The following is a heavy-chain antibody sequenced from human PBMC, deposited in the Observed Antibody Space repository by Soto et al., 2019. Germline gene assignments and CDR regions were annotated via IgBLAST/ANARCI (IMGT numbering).Heavy chain of an antibody. CDR2: ISSSSSYI. D-gene: IGHD5-12*01. CDR3: ARGPDEYSRYPSGAFDI. Sequence: GGSLRLSCAASGFTFSSYSMNWVRQAPGKGLEWVSSISSSSSYIYYADSVKGRFTISRDNAKNSLYLQMNSLRAEDTAVYYCARGPDEYSRYPSGAFDIWGQGTMVTVSS. CDR1: GFTFSSYS. J-gene: IGHJ3*02. V-gene: IGHV3-21*01.